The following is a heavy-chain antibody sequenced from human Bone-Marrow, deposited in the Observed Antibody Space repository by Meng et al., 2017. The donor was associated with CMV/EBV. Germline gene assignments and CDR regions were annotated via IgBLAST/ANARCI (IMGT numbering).Heavy chain of an antibody. J-gene: IGHJ6*02. Sequence: GESLKISCAASGFTFSRYWMQWVRQVPGKGLVWVSRINTDGSSADYAGSVRGRFTVSRDNAKNALYLQMNSLRAEDTAVYYCARLYCGSDCSLGYYYYGLDFWGPGNTVTVAS. CDR2: INTDGSSA. D-gene: IGHD2-21*01. V-gene: IGHV3-74*01. CDR3: ARLYCGSDCSLGYYYYGLDF. CDR1: GFTFSRYW.